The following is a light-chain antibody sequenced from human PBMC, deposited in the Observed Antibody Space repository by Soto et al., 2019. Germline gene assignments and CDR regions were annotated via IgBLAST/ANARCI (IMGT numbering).Light chain of an antibody. Sequence: DIQMTQSPSTLSASLGDRVTITCRASQSISSGLAWYQQKPGKAPKLLIYAASSLQSGVPSRFSGSGSGTDFTLTISSLQAEDVAVYYCQQYYSTPLTFGPGTKVAIK. J-gene: IGKJ3*01. CDR1: QSISSG. CDR3: QQYYSTPLT. V-gene: IGKV1-5*01. CDR2: AAS.